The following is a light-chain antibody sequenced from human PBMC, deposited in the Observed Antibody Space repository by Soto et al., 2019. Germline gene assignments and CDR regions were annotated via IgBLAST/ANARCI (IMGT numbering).Light chain of an antibody. Sequence: EIVLTQSPATLSVSPGERATLSCRASQSVNSNLAWYQQKPGQAPRLLIYDASTRATGIPARFSGSGSGTEFTLTISSLQSEDFAVYYCQQYNKWPLTFGQGTKLEIK. CDR3: QQYNKWPLT. CDR1: QSVNSN. J-gene: IGKJ2*01. CDR2: DAS. V-gene: IGKV3-15*01.